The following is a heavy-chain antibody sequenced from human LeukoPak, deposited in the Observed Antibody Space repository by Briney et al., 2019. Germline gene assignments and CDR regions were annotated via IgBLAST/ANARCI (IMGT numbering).Heavy chain of an antibody. D-gene: IGHD1-20*01. CDR3: ARAPITGTTFDY. J-gene: IGHJ4*02. Sequence: SVKVSCKTSGYTFTDYYLYWVRQAPGQGLEWMGGIIPIFGTANYAQKFQGRVTITTDESTSTAYMKLSSLRSEDTAVYYCARAPITGTTFDYWGQGTLVTVSS. CDR2: IIPIFGTA. V-gene: IGHV1-69*05. CDR1: GYTFTDYY.